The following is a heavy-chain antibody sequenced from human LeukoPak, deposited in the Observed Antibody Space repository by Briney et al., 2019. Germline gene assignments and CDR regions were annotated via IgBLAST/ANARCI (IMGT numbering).Heavy chain of an antibody. CDR2: IYYSGST. CDR3: AREIDFPDNPVSLSGMDV. D-gene: IGHD3-16*02. Sequence: SETLSLTCTVSGGSISSYYWSWLRQPPGKGLEGIGYIYYSGSTNYNPPLKSRVTISVDTSKNQFSLKLSSVPAADTAVYYCAREIDFPDNPVSLSGMDVWGKGTTVTVSS. J-gene: IGHJ6*03. CDR1: GGSISSYY. V-gene: IGHV4-59*01.